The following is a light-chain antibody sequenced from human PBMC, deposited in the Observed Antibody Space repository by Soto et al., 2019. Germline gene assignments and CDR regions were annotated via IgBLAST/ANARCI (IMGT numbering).Light chain of an antibody. CDR1: QNINNY. CDR2: DAS. V-gene: IGKV1-39*01. CDR3: QQSYRTPRT. Sequence: DIQMNQSPSSLSASVGDRVTITCQASQNINNYLNWYQQKPGRAPKLLIYDASNLEAGVPSRFRGSGSGTDFTLTISSLQPEDFATYYCQQSYRTPRTFGQGTKVDIK. J-gene: IGKJ1*01.